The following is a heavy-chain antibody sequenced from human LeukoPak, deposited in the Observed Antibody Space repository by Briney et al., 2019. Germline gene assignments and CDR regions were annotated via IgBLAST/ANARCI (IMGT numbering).Heavy chain of an antibody. V-gene: IGHV4-61*02. D-gene: IGHD6-13*01. CDR2: IYTSGST. Sequence: PSETLSLTCTVSGGSISSGSYYWSWIRQPAGKGLEWIGRIYTSGSTNYNPSLKSRVTMSVDTSKNQFSLKLSSVTAADTAVYYCARDTVEGAAAGHFDYWGQGTLVTVSS. J-gene: IGHJ4*02. CDR1: GGSISSGSYY. CDR3: ARDTVEGAAAGHFDY.